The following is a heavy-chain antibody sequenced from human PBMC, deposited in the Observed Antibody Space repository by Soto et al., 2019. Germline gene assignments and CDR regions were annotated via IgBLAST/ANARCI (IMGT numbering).Heavy chain of an antibody. V-gene: IGHV4-30-2*01. CDR1: GGSISSGGYS. CDR3: ARGREAAGKGPWFDP. D-gene: IGHD6-13*01. Sequence: SETLSLTCAVSGGSISSGGYSWSWIRQPPGKGLEWIGYIYHSGSTYYNPSLKSRVTISVDRSKNQFSLKLSSVTAADTAVYYCARGREAAGKGPWFDPWGQGTLVTVSS. J-gene: IGHJ5*02. CDR2: IYHSGST.